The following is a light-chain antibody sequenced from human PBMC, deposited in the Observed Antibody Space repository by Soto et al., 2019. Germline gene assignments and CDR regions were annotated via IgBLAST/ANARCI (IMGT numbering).Light chain of an antibody. CDR2: SNN. V-gene: IGLV1-44*01. J-gene: IGLJ3*02. CDR1: SSDIGSNT. CDR3: AAWDDSLSGWV. Sequence: QPVLTQPPSASGTPGQRVTISCSGSSSDIGSNTVNWYQQLPGTAPKLLIHSNNQRPSGVPDRFSGSKSGTSASLAISGLQSEDEADYYCAAWDDSLSGWVFGGGTKVTVL.